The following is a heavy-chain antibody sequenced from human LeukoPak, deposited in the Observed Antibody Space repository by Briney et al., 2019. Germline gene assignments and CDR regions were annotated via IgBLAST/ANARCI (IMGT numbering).Heavy chain of an antibody. CDR1: GFSFSSYS. Sequence: PGGSLRLSCVASGFSFSSYSMNWVRQAPGKGLEWVSGISWNSGSIGYADSVKGRFTIPRDNAKNSLYLQMNSLRAEDTALYYCAKDRGLYDILTGFDYWGQGTLVTVSS. V-gene: IGHV3-9*01. J-gene: IGHJ4*02. CDR3: AKDRGLYDILTGFDY. CDR2: ISWNSGSI. D-gene: IGHD3-9*01.